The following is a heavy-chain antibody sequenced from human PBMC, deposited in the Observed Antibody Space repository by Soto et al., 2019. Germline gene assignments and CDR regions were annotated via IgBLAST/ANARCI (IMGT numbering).Heavy chain of an antibody. J-gene: IGHJ6*04. CDR2: IMPIFGTI. CDR1: GGTFSKYA. CDR3: ARAYCSSPSCPYGMDV. Sequence: QVQLVQSGAEVKKPGSSVKVSCKASGGTFSKYAISWVRQAPGQGLEWMGGIMPIFGTIKYAQKFQGRVTLAANESPSADYMELSSLRSEDTAVYYCARAYCSSPSCPYGMDVWGKGTTVTVSS. V-gene: IGHV1-69*01. D-gene: IGHD2-2*01.